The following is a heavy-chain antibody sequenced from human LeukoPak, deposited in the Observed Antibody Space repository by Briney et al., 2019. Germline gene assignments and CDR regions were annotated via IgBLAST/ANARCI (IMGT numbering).Heavy chain of an antibody. J-gene: IGHJ4*02. CDR1: GDTFTGYY. CDR2: INPNSGGT. D-gene: IGHD3-22*01. V-gene: IGHV1-2*02. CDR3: ARNFYFDSSGYYHY. Sequence: ASVKVSCKASGDTFTGYYMHWVRQAPGQGLEWMGWINPNSGGTNYVQKFQGGVTMTRDTSISTAYMELSRLRSDDTAVYYCARNFYFDSSGYYHYWGQGTLVTVSS.